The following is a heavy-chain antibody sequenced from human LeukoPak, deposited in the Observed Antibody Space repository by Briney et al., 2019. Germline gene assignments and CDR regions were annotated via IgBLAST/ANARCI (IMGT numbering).Heavy chain of an antibody. Sequence: PSQTLSLTCTVSGGSISSGGYYWSWIRQHPGRGLEWIGYIYYSGSTYYNPSLKSRVTISVDTSKNQFSLKLSSVTAADTAVYYCARDRDSSGYFFDYWGQGTLATVSS. CDR2: IYYSGST. CDR1: GGSISSGGYY. J-gene: IGHJ4*02. D-gene: IGHD3-22*01. V-gene: IGHV4-31*03. CDR3: ARDRDSSGYFFDY.